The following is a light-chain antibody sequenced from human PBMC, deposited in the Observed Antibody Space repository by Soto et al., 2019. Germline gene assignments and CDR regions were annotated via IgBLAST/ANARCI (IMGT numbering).Light chain of an antibody. Sequence: DIQMTQSTYSLSASVGDRVTITCRASQTINTYLNWYQQKPGKAPHLLIYATSTLQSGVPSRFSGSGSGTDFTLFISSLQPEDFATYYCQQSYSTPAFGPGTKWIA. CDR2: ATS. J-gene: IGKJ3*01. CDR3: QQSYSTPA. CDR1: QTINTY. V-gene: IGKV1-39*01.